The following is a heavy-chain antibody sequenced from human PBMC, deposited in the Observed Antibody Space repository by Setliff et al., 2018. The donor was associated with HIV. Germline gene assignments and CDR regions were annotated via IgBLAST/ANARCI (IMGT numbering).Heavy chain of an antibody. J-gene: IGHJ4*02. Sequence: SETLSLTCTVSGGSISGFYWNWIRQSAGKGLQWIGSIYHLENTYDNPSLKSRITLSVDKSKNVFSLKLKSVTAADTAVYYCARHKTHEYGGNTIYFDSWGQGTLVTVSS. CDR2: IYHLENT. D-gene: IGHD2-15*01. V-gene: IGHV4-4*07. CDR1: GGSISGFY. CDR3: ARHKTHEYGGNTIYFDS.